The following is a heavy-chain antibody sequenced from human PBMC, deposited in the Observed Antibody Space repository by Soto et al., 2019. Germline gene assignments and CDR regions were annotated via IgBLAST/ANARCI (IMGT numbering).Heavy chain of an antibody. CDR1: GGSISSSSYY. CDR2: IYYSGST. Sequence: SETLSLTCTVSGGSISSSSYYWGWIRQPPGKGLEWIGSIYYSGSTYYNPSLKSRVTISVDTSKNQFSLKLSSVTAADTAVYYCARGIAAASGLNWFDPWGQGTLVTVSS. D-gene: IGHD6-13*01. V-gene: IGHV4-39*01. CDR3: ARGIAAASGLNWFDP. J-gene: IGHJ5*02.